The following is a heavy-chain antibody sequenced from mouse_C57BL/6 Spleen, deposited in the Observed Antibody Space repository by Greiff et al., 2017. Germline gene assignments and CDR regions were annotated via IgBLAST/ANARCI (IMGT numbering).Heavy chain of an antibody. D-gene: IGHD1-1*01. CDR1: GFNIKDDY. Sequence: EVQLQESGAELVRPGASVKLSCTASGFNIKDDYMHWVKQRPEQGLEWIGWIDPENGDTEYASKFQGKATITADTSSNTAYLQLSSLTSEDTAVYYCTPITTVVEGVAYWGQGTLVTVSA. CDR2: IDPENGDT. J-gene: IGHJ3*01. CDR3: TPITTVVEGVAY. V-gene: IGHV14-4*01.